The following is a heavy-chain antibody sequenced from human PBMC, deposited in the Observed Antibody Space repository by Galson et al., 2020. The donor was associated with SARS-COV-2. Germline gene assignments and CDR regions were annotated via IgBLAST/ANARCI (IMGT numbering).Heavy chain of an antibody. CDR2: FDPEDGET. CDR3: ATGFVVVPAASGYYYGMDV. V-gene: IGHV1-24*01. CDR1: GYTLTELS. J-gene: IGHJ6*02. D-gene: IGHD2-2*01. Sequence: ASVKVSCKVSGYTLTELSMHWVRQAPGKGLEWMGGFDPEDGETIYAQKFQGRVTMTEDTSTDTAYMELSSLRSEDTAVYYCATGFVVVPAASGYYYGMDVWGQGTTVTVSS.